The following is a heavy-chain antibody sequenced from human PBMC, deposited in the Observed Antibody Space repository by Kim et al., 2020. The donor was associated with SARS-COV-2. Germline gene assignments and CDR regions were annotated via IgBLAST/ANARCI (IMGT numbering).Heavy chain of an antibody. CDR3: ARALHYYGSGSYIDY. D-gene: IGHD3-10*01. J-gene: IGHJ4*02. V-gene: IGHV3-48*03. Sequence: ADYVKGRFTISRDNAQRSLYLQMNSLRAEGAAVYYCARALHYYGSGSYIDYWGQGTLVTVSS.